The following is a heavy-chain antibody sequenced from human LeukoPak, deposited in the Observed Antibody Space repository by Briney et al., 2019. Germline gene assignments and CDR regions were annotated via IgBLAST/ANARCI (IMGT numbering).Heavy chain of an antibody. J-gene: IGHJ4*02. D-gene: IGHD3-10*01. Sequence: SETLSLTCIVSGDSISSNNYYWGWIRQPPGKGLEWIVSLHYSGSNYYNPSLKSRVTISVDTSKKQFSLRLNYVTAADTAVYYCTAIDSRGRRSYYGSGSHGWYFDYWGLGTLVTVSS. CDR3: TAIDSRGRRSYYGSGSHGWYFDY. V-gene: IGHV4-39*07. CDR2: LHYSGSN. CDR1: GDSISSNNYY.